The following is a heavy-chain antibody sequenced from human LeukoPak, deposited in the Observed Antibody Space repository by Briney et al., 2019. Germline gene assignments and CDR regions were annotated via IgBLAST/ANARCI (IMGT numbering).Heavy chain of an antibody. CDR1: GFTFDDYA. CDR3: ARDATRGLDY. V-gene: IGHV3-74*01. D-gene: IGHD3-10*01. J-gene: IGHJ4*02. CDR2: INSDGFST. Sequence: GRSLRLSCAASGFTFDDYAMHWVRQTPGKGLVWVSRINSDGFSTSYADSVKGRFTISRDNAKNTLYLQMNSLKAEDTAVYYCARDATRGLDYWGQGTLVTVSA.